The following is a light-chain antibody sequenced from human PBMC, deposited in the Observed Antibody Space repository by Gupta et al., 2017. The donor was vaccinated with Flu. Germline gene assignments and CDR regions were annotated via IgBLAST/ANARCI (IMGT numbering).Light chain of an antibody. V-gene: IGLV4-69*01. CDR1: SGHSSYA. CDR3: QTWGTGIRV. Sequence: VRLTCTLSSGHSSYAIAWHQQQPEKGPRYLMKLNSDGSHSKGDGIPDRFSGSSSGAERYLTISSLQSEDEADYYCQTWGTGIRVFGGGTKLTVL. CDR2: LNSDGSH. J-gene: IGLJ3*02.